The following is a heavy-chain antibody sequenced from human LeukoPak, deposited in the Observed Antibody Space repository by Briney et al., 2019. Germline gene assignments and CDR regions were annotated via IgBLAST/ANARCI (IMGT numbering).Heavy chain of an antibody. CDR3: AQSGSYAAFDY. Sequence: GGSLRLSCAASGFTFSDHYMDWVRQAAGKGLEWVRRIRNKANSYTTEYAASVKGRFTISRDDSKNSLYLQMNSLKTEDTAVYYCAQSGSYAAFDYWGQGTLVTVSS. J-gene: IGHJ4*02. D-gene: IGHD3-16*01. CDR1: GFTFSDHY. V-gene: IGHV3-72*01. CDR2: IRNKANSYTT.